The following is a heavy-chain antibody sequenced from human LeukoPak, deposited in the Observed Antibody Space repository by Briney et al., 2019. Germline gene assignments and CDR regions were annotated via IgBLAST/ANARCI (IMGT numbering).Heavy chain of an antibody. V-gene: IGHV1-8*03. J-gene: IGHJ5*02. CDR2: MNPNRGNT. CDR3: ARVLWFGDENWFDP. D-gene: IGHD3-10*01. CDR1: GYTFTSYD. Sequence: GASVKVSCKASGYTFTSYDINWVRQATGQGLEWMGWMNPNRGNTGYAQKFQGRVTITRNTSISTAYMELSSLRSEDTAVYYCARVLWFGDENWFDPWGQGTLVTVSS.